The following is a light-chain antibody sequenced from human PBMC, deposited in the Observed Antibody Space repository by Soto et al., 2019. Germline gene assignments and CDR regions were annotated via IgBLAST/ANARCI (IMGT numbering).Light chain of an antibody. Sequence: QSALTQPASVSGSPGQSITISCTGNSSDVGGYNYVSWYQQHPGKAPKLMIYDVSNRPSGVSNRFSGSKSGNTASLTISGLQAEDEADYYCSSYTSSSTSHVFGTGTKLTFL. CDR2: DVS. V-gene: IGLV2-14*01. J-gene: IGLJ1*01. CDR3: SSYTSSSTSHV. CDR1: SSDVGGYNY.